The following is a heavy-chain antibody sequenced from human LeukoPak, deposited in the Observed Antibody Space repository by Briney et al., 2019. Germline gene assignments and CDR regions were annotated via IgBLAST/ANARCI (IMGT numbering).Heavy chain of an antibody. CDR2: IYYSGST. CDR3: ARSNYYDNGRIDY. D-gene: IGHD3-22*01. Sequence: PSETLSLTSTVSGGSISSYFWSWIRQPPAKGLEWIGYIYYSGSTNYNPSLKSRVTISVDTSKSQFSLKLSSVTAADTAVYYCARSNYYDNGRIDYWGQGTLVTVSS. CDR1: GGSISSYF. J-gene: IGHJ4*02. V-gene: IGHV4-59*01.